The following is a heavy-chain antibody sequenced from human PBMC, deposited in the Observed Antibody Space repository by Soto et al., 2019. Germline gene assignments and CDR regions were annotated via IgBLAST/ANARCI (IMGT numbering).Heavy chain of an antibody. CDR2: INHSGST. CDR3: ARVRLRYFDWPPRGAFDI. D-gene: IGHD3-9*01. V-gene: IGHV4-34*01. CDR1: GGSFSGYY. J-gene: IGHJ3*02. Sequence: PSETLSLTCAVYGGSFSGYYWSWIRQPPGKGLEWIGEINHSGSTNYNPSLKSRVTISVDTSKNHFSLKLSSVTAADTAVYYCARVRLRYFDWPPRGAFDIWGQGTMVTVSS.